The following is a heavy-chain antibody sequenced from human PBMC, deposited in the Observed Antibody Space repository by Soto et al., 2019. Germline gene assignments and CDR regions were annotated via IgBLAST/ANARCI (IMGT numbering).Heavy chain of an antibody. CDR2: VYHNGGA. Sequence: VHLQESGPGLVKPSETLSLTCTVSGVSIHNSHSFWAWIRQPPGKGQQFIASVYHNGGAHYNSSLKSRVTISVDTANNQVSLRMRSLTAADTAFYYCGRVVEGATRHTDPDSWGQGILVTVSS. CDR3: GRVVEGATRHTDPDS. CDR1: GVSIHNSHSF. V-gene: IGHV4-39*01. D-gene: IGHD2-21*01. J-gene: IGHJ5*01.